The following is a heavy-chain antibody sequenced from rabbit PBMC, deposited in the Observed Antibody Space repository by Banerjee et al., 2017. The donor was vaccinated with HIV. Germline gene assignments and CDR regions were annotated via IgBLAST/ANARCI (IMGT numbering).Heavy chain of an antibody. CDR1: GFSFSSSYW. Sequence: QEQLEESGGDLVKPEGSLTLTCTASGFSFSSSYWTCWVRQAPGKGLEWIGCIYTGSGSTYYASWAKGRFTISKTSSTTVTLQMTSLTAADTATYFCARDHYAGSSDPTRLDLWGPGTLVTVS. V-gene: IGHV1S45*01. CDR2: IYTGSGST. J-gene: IGHJ3*01. D-gene: IGHD8-1*01. CDR3: ARDHYAGSSDPTRLDL.